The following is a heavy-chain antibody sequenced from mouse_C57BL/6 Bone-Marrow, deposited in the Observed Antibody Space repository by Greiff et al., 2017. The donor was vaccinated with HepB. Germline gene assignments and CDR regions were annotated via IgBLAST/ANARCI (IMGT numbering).Heavy chain of an antibody. CDR2: IRLKSDNYAT. J-gene: IGHJ2*01. CDR3: TGRNLLPTYYFDY. D-gene: IGHD1-1*01. V-gene: IGHV6-3*01. Sequence: EVQGVESGGGLVQPGGSMKLSCVASGFTFSNYWMNWVRQSPEKGLEWVAQIRLKSDNYATHYAESVKGRFTISRDDSKSSVYLQMNNLRAEDTGIYYCTGRNLLPTYYFDYWGQGTTLTVSS. CDR1: GFTFSNYW.